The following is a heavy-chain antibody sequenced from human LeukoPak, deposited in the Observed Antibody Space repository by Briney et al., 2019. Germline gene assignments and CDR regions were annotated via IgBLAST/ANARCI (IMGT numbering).Heavy chain of an antibody. CDR2: VSYDGSKK. J-gene: IGHJ6*02. V-gene: IGHV3-30*03. Sequence: PGGSLRLSCAASGFTFSSYGMHWVRQAPGKGLEWVAVVSYDGSKKYYADSVKGRFTISRDNSKNTLYLQMNSLRAEDTAVYYCARSSLESGYLFYYYGMDVWGQGTTVTVSS. CDR3: ARSSLESGYLFYYYGMDV. CDR1: GFTFSSYG. D-gene: IGHD3-22*01.